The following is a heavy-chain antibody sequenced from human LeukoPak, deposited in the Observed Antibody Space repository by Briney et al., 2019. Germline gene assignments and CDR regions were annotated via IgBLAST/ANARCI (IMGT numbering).Heavy chain of an antibody. CDR3: TRVVPAAIGDY. CDR2: IRSKAYGGTT. CDR1: GFTFSDYA. D-gene: IGHD2-2*01. V-gene: IGHV3-49*04. Sequence: GGSLRLSCTASGFTFSDYAMNWVRRAPGKGLEWVGFIRSKAYGGTTEYAASVKGRFTISRDDSKSIAYLQMNSLKTEDTAVYYCTRVVPAAIGDYWGQGTLVTVSS. J-gene: IGHJ4*02.